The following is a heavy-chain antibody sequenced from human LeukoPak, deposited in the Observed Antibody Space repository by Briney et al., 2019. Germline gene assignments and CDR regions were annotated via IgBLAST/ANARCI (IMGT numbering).Heavy chain of an antibody. D-gene: IGHD1-7*01. CDR2: KKQDGSER. J-gene: IGHJ4*02. CDR3: ASRAGKPGNTPWCFDY. CDR1: GFTFSNYW. V-gene: IGHV3-7*01. Sequence: QSGGSLRLSCAASGFTFSNYWMTWVRQAPGKGPEWAANKKQDGSERNYVDSVEGRFTIARDNTKNSLYLQMTSLRGGDTAVYYCASRAGKPGNTPWCFDYWGQGALVTVSS.